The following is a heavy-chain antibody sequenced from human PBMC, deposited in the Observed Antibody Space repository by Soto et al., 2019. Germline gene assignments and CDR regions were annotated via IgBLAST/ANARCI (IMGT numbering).Heavy chain of an antibody. Sequence: GGSLRLSCAASGFTLSSYGMHWVRQAPGKGLEWVAVIAYDGSNKYYAASVKGRFTISRDNSKNNLYLQMNSLRAEDTAVYYCAKDVSRAVKVVPAAMDYWGQGTLVTVSS. V-gene: IGHV3-30*18. CDR2: IAYDGSNK. CDR3: AKDVSRAVKVVPAAMDY. J-gene: IGHJ4*02. CDR1: GFTLSSYG. D-gene: IGHD2-2*01.